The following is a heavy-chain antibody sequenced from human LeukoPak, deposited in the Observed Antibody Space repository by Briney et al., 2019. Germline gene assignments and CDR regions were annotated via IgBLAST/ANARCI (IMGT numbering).Heavy chain of an antibody. J-gene: IGHJ4*02. V-gene: IGHV3-48*03. D-gene: IGHD3-10*01. Sequence: GGSLRLSCAASGFTFSTHEMNWVRQAPGKGLEWVSYISSSGSSIYYADSVKGRFTISRDNAKNSLYLQMNSLRAGDTAVYYCARDLYMVFDYWGQGTLVTVSS. CDR1: GFTFSTHE. CDR2: ISSSGSSI. CDR3: ARDLYMVFDY.